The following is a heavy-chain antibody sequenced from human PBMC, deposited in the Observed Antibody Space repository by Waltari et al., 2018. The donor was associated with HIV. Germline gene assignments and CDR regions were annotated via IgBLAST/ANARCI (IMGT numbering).Heavy chain of an antibody. J-gene: IGHJ6*02. CDR2: IRQDGGDK. CDR3: ARAAPLTRYYYGMDV. Sequence: EVQLVESGGGLVHPGGSLRLSCAASGFTFSSYWMSWVRQAQGKGLEWVANIRQDGGDKYYVDSLQGLFTISRDNAKNSVYLQMNSLRAEDTAVYYCARAAPLTRYYYGMDVWGQGTTVIVSS. V-gene: IGHV3-7*01. CDR1: GFTFSSYW.